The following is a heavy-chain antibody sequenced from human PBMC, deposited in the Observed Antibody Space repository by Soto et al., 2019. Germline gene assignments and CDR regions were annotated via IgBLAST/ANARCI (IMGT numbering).Heavy chain of an antibody. D-gene: IGHD2-15*01. CDR2: IWGDGSKK. CDR1: GSAFRTHG. Sequence: GGSLRPSCAASGSAFRTHGMHWVRQAPGKGLEWVAVIWGDGSKKYYADSVKGRFTISKDNSKNTLFLQMNTLRAEDTAVYYCARGAVAAGDFDYWGQGTLVTVSS. V-gene: IGHV3-33*01. CDR3: ARGAVAAGDFDY. J-gene: IGHJ4*02.